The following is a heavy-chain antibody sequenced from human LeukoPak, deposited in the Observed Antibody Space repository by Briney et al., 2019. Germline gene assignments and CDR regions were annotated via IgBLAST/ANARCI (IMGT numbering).Heavy chain of an antibody. CDR3: ARAGYSIHAFDI. CDR2: IYHSGST. J-gene: IGHJ3*02. V-gene: IGHV4-4*02. D-gene: IGHD6-13*01. Sequence: PSGPLSLTCAVSGGSISSSNWWSWVRQPPGKGLEWIGEIYHSGSTNYKPSLKSRVTISVDKSKNQFSLKLSSVTAADTAVYYCARAGYSIHAFDIWGQGTMVTVSS. CDR1: GGSISSSNW.